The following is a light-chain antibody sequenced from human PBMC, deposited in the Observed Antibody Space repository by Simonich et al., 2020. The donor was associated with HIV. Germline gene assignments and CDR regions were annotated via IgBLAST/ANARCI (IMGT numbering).Light chain of an antibody. Sequence: DIVMTQSPDSLAVSLGERATINCKSSQSVLYSSNNKNYLAWYQQKPGQSPKLLVYWESTRESGVPDRFSGSGSGTDFTLTISSLQAEDVAVYYCQQYYSTPITFGQGTRLEIK. CDR1: QSVLYSSNNKNY. V-gene: IGKV4-1*01. J-gene: IGKJ5*01. CDR3: QQYYSTPIT. CDR2: WES.